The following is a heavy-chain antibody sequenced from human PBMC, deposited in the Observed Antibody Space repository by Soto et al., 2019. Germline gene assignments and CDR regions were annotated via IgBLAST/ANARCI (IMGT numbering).Heavy chain of an antibody. CDR2: IYPGDSDT. Sequence: GESLKISCEASGYIFANYWIGWVRQKPGKGLEWMGIIYPGDSDTRYNPSFQGHVTISADKSVNTAYLQWSSLKASDSAMYYCARAPSNGWYRHFDYWGQGTLVTVSS. D-gene: IGHD6-19*01. CDR1: GYIFANYW. V-gene: IGHV5-51*01. CDR3: ARAPSNGWYRHFDY. J-gene: IGHJ4*02.